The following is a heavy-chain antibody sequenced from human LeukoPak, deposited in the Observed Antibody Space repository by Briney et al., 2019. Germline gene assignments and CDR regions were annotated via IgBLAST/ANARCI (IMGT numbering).Heavy chain of an antibody. CDR3: ARGNFVVPAAVDY. Sequence: SETLSLTCAVYGGSFSGYYWSWIRQPPGKGLEWIGEINHSGGTNYNPSLKSRVTISVDTSKNQFSLKLSSVTAADTAVYYCARGNFVVPAAVDYWGQGTLVTVSS. CDR1: GGSFSGYY. D-gene: IGHD2-2*01. J-gene: IGHJ4*02. V-gene: IGHV4-34*01. CDR2: INHSGGT.